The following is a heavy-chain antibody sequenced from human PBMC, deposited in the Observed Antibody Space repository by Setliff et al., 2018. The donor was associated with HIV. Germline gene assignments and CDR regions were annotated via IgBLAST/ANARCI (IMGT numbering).Heavy chain of an antibody. V-gene: IGHV4-4*02. CDR3: ARDHVFGSRTGFDP. D-gene: IGHD3-10*01. CDR2: VFHSGSA. CDR1: GGPLNSRNW. Sequence: SETLSLTCAVSGGPLNSRNWWRWVRQPPGKGLEWIGEVFHSGSANSNASLRSRVMISVDTSKNQFSLKLSAVTAADTAVYYCARDHVFGSRTGFDPWGPGSLVTVSS. J-gene: IGHJ5*02.